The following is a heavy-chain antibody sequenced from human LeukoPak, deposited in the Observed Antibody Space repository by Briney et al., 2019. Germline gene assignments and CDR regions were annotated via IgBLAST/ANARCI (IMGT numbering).Heavy chain of an antibody. D-gene: IGHD1-26*01. Sequence: SETLSLTCTVSGGSISSNTYYWGWIRQPPGKGLEWIGSIYYSGSTYYNPSLKSRVTISVDTSKNQFSLKLSSVTAADTAVYYCATTTIRLGYWGQGTLVTVSS. CDR2: IYYSGST. CDR1: GGSISSNTYY. J-gene: IGHJ4*02. CDR3: ATTTIRLGY. V-gene: IGHV4-39*07.